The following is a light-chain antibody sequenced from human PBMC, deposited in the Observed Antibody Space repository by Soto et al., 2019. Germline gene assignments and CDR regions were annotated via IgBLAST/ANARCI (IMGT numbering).Light chain of an antibody. J-gene: IGKJ2*02. CDR1: QSISTW. CDR3: QQYYSYSPCT. Sequence: DIQMTQSPSTLPASVGDRVTITCRASQSISTWLAWYQQKPGKAPKALIYQASSLESGVPSRFRGSGSGTEFTLTISDLQPDDFATYYCQQYYSYSPCTFGQGTKLEIK. V-gene: IGKV1-5*03. CDR2: QAS.